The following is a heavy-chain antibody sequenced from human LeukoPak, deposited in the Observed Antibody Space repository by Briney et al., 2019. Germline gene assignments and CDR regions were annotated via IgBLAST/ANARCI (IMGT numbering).Heavy chain of an antibody. V-gene: IGHV1-2*02. CDR3: ARGYYYGSGSYTSFDP. J-gene: IGHJ5*02. Sequence: GASVKVSCKASGYTFTGYYMHWVRQAPGQGLEWMGWNNPNSGGTNYAQKFQGRVTMTRDTSISTAYMELSRLRSDDTAVYYCARGYYYGSGSYTSFDPWGQGTLVTVSS. CDR2: NNPNSGGT. CDR1: GYTFTGYY. D-gene: IGHD3-10*01.